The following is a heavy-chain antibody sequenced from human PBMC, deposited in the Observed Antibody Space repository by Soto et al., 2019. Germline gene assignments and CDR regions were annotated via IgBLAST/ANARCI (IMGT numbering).Heavy chain of an antibody. Sequence: ASVKVSCKASGYTFTSYDINWVRQATGQGLEWMGWMNPNSGNTGYAQKFQGRVTMTRNTSISTAYMELSSLRSEDTAVYYCARAQTLLWSSVVEFDYWGQGTLVTVSS. CDR2: MNPNSGNT. CDR1: GYTFTSYD. CDR3: ARAQTLLWSSVVEFDY. J-gene: IGHJ4*02. V-gene: IGHV1-8*01. D-gene: IGHD3-10*01.